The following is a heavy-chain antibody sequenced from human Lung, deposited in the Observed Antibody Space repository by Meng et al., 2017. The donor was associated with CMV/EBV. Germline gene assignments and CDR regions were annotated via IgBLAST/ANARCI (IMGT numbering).Heavy chain of an antibody. CDR2: IYINGDT. CDR3: ATGSGDFDH. J-gene: IGHJ4*02. CDR1: GVSISGFY. V-gene: IGHV4-4*07. D-gene: IGHD1-26*01. Sequence: QVHLQESGPGLVKPLEXLSLTCSVSGVSISGFYWSWIRQPAGKGLEWIGRIYINGDTNYNPSLKSRVTISKDTSKNQISLRLTSVTAADTAIYYCATGSGDFDHWGRGTLVTVSS.